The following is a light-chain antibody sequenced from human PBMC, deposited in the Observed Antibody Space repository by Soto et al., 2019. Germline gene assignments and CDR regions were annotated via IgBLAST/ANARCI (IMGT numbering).Light chain of an antibody. CDR2: ENN. CDR3: GTWDSSLSARV. J-gene: IGLJ3*02. CDR1: SSNIGNNY. Sequence: QSVLTQPPSVSAAPGQKVTISCSGSSSNIGNNYVSWYQQLPGTAPILLIYENNKRPSGIPDRFSGSKSGTSATLGITGLQTGDEADYYCGTWDSSLSARVFGGGTKLTVL. V-gene: IGLV1-51*02.